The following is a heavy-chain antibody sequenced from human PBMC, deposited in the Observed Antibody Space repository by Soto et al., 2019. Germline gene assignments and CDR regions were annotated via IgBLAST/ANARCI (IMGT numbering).Heavy chain of an antibody. Sequence: GESLKISCKGSGFTFTSYWIAWVRQMPGKGLEWMGIVYPGDSDSSYSPSFQGQVTISADKSINTAYLHWSSLKASDTAIYYCAKHEGYCSTTTCSNFDYWGQGTLVTVSS. CDR2: VYPGDSDS. D-gene: IGHD2-2*01. V-gene: IGHV5-51*01. CDR1: GFTFTSYW. CDR3: AKHEGYCSTTTCSNFDY. J-gene: IGHJ4*02.